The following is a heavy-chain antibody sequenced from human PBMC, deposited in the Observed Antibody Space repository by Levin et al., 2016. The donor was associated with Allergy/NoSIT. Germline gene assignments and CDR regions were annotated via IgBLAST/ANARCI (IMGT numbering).Heavy chain of an antibody. V-gene: IGHV1-2*02. CDR2: INPNSGGT. D-gene: IGHD5-24*01. CDR3: ARGDGYYFDY. Sequence: WVRQAPGQGLEWMGWINPNSGGTNYAQKFQGRVTMTRDTSISTAYMELSRLRSDDTAVYYCARGDGYYFDYWGQGTLVTVSS. J-gene: IGHJ4*02.